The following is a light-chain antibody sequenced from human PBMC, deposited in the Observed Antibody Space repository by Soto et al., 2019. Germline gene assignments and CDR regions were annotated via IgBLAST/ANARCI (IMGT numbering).Light chain of an antibody. J-gene: IGLJ2*01. CDR1: SSDVGGYNY. CDR3: SSYAGSNMVV. CDR2: EVS. V-gene: IGLV2-8*01. Sequence: QSALTQPPSASGSPGQSVTISCTGTSSDVGGYNYVSWYQQHPGKAPKLMIYEVSKRPSGVPDRVSGSKSGNTASLTVSGLQAEDDAHYYCSSYAGSNMVVFGGGTKVTVL.